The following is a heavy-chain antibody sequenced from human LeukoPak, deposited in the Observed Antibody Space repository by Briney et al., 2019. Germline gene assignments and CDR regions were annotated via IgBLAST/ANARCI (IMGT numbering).Heavy chain of an antibody. D-gene: IGHD6-13*01. CDR1: GFTFSSYW. V-gene: IGHV3-74*01. Sequence: GGSLRLSCAASGFTFSSYWMHWVRHAPGKGLVWVSRINSDGSSTSYADSVKGRFTISRDNSKNTLYLQMNSLRAEDTAVYYCALQRTLWQQLLDYWGQGTLVTVSS. CDR2: INSDGSST. CDR3: ALQRTLWQQLLDY. J-gene: IGHJ4*02.